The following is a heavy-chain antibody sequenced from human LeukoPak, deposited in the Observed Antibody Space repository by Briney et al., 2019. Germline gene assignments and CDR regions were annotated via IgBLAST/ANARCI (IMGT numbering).Heavy chain of an antibody. J-gene: IGHJ4*02. V-gene: IGHV4-38-2*02. Sequence: SETLSLTCIVSGYSISSDYYWGWIRQPPGRGLERIGRIYHSGSTYYNPSLKSRVTMSVDTSNNQFSLKMSSVTAADTAVYYCARMTSSGWYAAGYYFDYWGQGTLVTVSS. D-gene: IGHD6-19*01. CDR2: IYHSGST. CDR3: ARMTSSGWYAAGYYFDY. CDR1: GYSISSDYY.